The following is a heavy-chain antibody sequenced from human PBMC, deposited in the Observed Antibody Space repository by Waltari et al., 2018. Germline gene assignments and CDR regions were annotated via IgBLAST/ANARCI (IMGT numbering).Heavy chain of an antibody. CDR1: GYSMSRGFF. V-gene: IGHV4-38-2*01. Sequence: QVELQESGPGLVKTSETVSLPCHVPGYSMSRGFFWGWIRQPPGKGLEWIGNAYYGGTTYYNASLRSRVTISIDTSKNHSSLKLRSVTAADTAVYYCARLGPSSRWYDFWGRGTLVTVSS. CDR2: AYYGGTT. CDR3: ARLGPSSRWYDF. J-gene: IGHJ4*02. D-gene: IGHD6-13*01.